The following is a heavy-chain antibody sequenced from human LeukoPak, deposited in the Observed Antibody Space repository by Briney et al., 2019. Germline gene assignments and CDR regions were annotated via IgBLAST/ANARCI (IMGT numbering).Heavy chain of an antibody. Sequence: GASVKVSCKASGYTFTSYGISWVRQAPGQGLEWMGWISAYNGNTNYAQKLQGRVTMTTDTSTSTAYMELRSLRSDDTDVYYCARDRVAAAGLYYYYYYMDVWGKGTTVTVSS. D-gene: IGHD6-13*01. CDR2: ISAYNGNT. CDR1: GYTFTSYG. V-gene: IGHV1-18*01. J-gene: IGHJ6*03. CDR3: ARDRVAAAGLYYYYYYMDV.